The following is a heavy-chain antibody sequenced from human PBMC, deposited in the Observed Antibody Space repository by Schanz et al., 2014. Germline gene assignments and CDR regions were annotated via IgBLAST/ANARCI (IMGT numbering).Heavy chain of an antibody. D-gene: IGHD3-10*01. CDR3: VRDAGWAFGDYHGMDV. V-gene: IGHV1-69*08. Sequence: QVQLVQSGAEVMKPGSSVKVSCKASGGTFSSYTINWVRQAPGQGLEWMGRIIPILGITNVAQTFQDRVTITADKSTSAAYMELSSLISDDTAVYYCVRDAGWAFGDYHGMDVWGQGTSVTVSS. J-gene: IGHJ6*02. CDR1: GGTFSSYT. CDR2: IIPILGIT.